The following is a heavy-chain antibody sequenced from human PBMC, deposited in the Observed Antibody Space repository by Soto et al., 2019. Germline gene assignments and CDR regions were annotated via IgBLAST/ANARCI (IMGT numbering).Heavy chain of an antibody. CDR1: GGTFSSYA. CDR2: IIPIFGTA. Sequence: VASLKVSCKASGGTFSSYAISWVRQAPGQGLEWMGGIIPIFGTANYAQKFQGRVTITADKSTSTAYMELSSPRSEDTAVYYCARDIKAIGGYYFDYWGQGTLVTVSS. CDR3: ARDIKAIGGYYFDY. V-gene: IGHV1-69*06. D-gene: IGHD3-22*01. J-gene: IGHJ4*02.